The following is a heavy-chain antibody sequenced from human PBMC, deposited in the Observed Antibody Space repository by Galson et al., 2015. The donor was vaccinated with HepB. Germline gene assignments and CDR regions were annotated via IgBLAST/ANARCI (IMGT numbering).Heavy chain of an antibody. CDR3: ARDLGTENSSSWYIDAFDI. CDR2: ISYDGSNK. D-gene: IGHD6-13*01. CDR1: GFTFSSYA. V-gene: IGHV3-30-3*01. J-gene: IGHJ3*02. Sequence: SLRLSCAASGFTFSSYAMHWVRQAPGKGLEWVAVISYDGSNKYYADSVKGRFTTSRDNSKNTLYLQMNSLRAEDTAVYYCARDLGTENSSSWYIDAFDIWGQGTMVTVSS.